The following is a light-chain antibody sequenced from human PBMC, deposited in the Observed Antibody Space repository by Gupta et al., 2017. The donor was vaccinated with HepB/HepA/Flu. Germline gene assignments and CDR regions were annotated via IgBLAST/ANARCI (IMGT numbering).Light chain of an antibody. CDR1: HEISNY. V-gene: IGKV1-33*01. CDR2: AAS. J-gene: IGKJ5*01. Sequence: EIQMTQSPSSRSACVGDRVTITCQASHEISNYLYWYQQTPGKAPKLLIYAASKVETGVPSRFSGSGSGTDVPFTISSRQPEDFATYYCQHEDNLPRTFGQGTRVEIK. CDR3: QHEDNLPRT.